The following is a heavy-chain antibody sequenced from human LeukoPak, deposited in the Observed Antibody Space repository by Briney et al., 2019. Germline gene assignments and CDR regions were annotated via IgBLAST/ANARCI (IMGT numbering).Heavy chain of an antibody. CDR3: ARSGSNAFDI. J-gene: IGHJ3*02. V-gene: IGHV3-53*01. CDR1: GFTVSSNY. Sequence: GGSLRLSCAASGFTVSSNYMSWVRQAPGKGLEWVSVIYSGGSTYYADSVKGRFTISRDNAKNSLYLQMNSLRAEDTAVYYCARSGSNAFDIWGQGTMVTVSS. CDR2: IYSGGST. D-gene: IGHD5-12*01.